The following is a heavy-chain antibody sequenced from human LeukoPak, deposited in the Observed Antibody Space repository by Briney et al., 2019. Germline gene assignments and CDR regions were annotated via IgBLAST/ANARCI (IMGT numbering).Heavy chain of an antibody. CDR3: ARVGASGYCTSTSCKYYYGMDV. Sequence: GRSLRLSCAASGFTFSSYAMHWVRQAPGKGLEWVSSISSSSRYIYYADSVKGRFTISRDNAKNSLYLQMNGLRAEDTAIYYCARVGASGYCTSTSCKYYYGMDVWGQGTTVTVSS. V-gene: IGHV3-21*01. CDR1: GFTFSSYA. D-gene: IGHD2-2*01. J-gene: IGHJ6*02. CDR2: ISSSSRYI.